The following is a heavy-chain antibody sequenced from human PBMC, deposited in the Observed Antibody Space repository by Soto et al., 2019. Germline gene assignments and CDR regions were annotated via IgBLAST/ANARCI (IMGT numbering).Heavy chain of an antibody. D-gene: IGHD2-15*01. Sequence: SETLSLTCPVSGGSITSGYWSWIRQPPGKGLEWIGYISHSGNTNYNPPVKSRVTLSVDTPKNQFSLRLSSVTTADTAVYYCAGLRGYAGSPIDYWGQGTLVTVSS. V-gene: IGHV4-59*01. CDR2: ISHSGNT. CDR3: AGLRGYAGSPIDY. CDR1: GGSITSGY. J-gene: IGHJ4*02.